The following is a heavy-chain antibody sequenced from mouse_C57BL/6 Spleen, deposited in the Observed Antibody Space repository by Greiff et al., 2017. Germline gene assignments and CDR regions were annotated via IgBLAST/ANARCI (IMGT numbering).Heavy chain of an antibody. CDR3: ARGVTGYAMDY. D-gene: IGHD2-5*01. V-gene: IGHV1-82*01. CDR2: IYPGDGDT. Sequence: QVQLQQSGPELVKPGASVKISCKASGYAFSSSWMNWVKQRPGKGLEWIGRIYPGDGDTNYNGKFKGKATLTADKSSSTAYMQLSSLTSEDSAVYFCARGVTGYAMDYWGQGTSVTVSS. J-gene: IGHJ4*01. CDR1: GYAFSSSW.